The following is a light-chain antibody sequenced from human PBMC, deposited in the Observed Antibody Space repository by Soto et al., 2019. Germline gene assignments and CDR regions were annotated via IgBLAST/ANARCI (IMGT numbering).Light chain of an antibody. CDR2: RAS. CDR1: ESVLYAPNAKNY. Sequence: DSVMTQSPEYLAGSLGERATINCKARESVLYAPNAKNYLAWYQQKPGQPPRLLIYRASYREPGVPDRFSGSGSGADFTLTISSLQAEDVALYYCQQYHSTRLTFGGGTKVDTK. CDR3: QQYHSTRLT. V-gene: IGKV4-1*01. J-gene: IGKJ4*01.